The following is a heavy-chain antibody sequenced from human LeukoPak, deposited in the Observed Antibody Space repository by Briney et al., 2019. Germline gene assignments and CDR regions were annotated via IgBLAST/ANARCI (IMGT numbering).Heavy chain of an antibody. V-gene: IGHV3-21*01. J-gene: IGHJ4*02. CDR1: GFTFSSYS. CDR3: ARDLVVVVAATHDY. Sequence: PGGSLRLSCAASGFTFSSYSMKWVRQAPGKGREWVSSISSSSSYIYYADSVKGRFTISRDNAKNSLYLQMNSLRAEDTAVYYCARDLVVVVAATHDYWGQGTLVTASS. CDR2: ISSSSSYI. D-gene: IGHD2-15*01.